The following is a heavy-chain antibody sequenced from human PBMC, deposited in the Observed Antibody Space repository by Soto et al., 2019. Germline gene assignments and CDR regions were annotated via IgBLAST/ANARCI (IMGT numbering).Heavy chain of an antibody. CDR1: GASISSSY. CDR3: ARRPLAYCGGDCPGTEFDP. J-gene: IGHJ5*02. V-gene: IGHV4-59*01. Sequence: PSETLSLTCTVSGASISSSYWSWIRQSPGKGLEWIAYIYHTGSTNYNPSLKSRVTISVDTSKNQFSLKLSSVTAADTAVYYCARRPLAYCGGDCPGTEFDPWGQGTLVTVS. CDR2: IYHTGST. D-gene: IGHD2-21*02.